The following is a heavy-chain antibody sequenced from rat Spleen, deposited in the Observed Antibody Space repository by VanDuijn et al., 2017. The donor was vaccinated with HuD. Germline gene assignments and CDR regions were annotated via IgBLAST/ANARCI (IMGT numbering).Heavy chain of an antibody. Sequence: EVQLVESGGGLVQPGRSMKLSCAASGFTFSSFPMAWVRQAPTKGLEWVATISTSGGSTYYPDSVKGRFTISRDNAKSSLYLQMDSLRSEDTATYYCARRHYGYTDYFDYWGQGVMVTVSS. CDR2: ISTSGGST. J-gene: IGHJ2*01. CDR1: GFTFSSFP. V-gene: IGHV5-46*01. CDR3: ARRHYGYTDYFDY. D-gene: IGHD1-9*01.